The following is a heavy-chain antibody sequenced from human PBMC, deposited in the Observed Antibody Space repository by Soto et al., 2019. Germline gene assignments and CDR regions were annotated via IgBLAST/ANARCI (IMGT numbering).Heavy chain of an antibody. CDR1: GFTFSSYG. CDR3: XXXXXXXDYLDY. CDR2: IWYDGSNK. J-gene: IGHJ4*02. Sequence: QVQLVESGGGVVQPGRSLRLSCAASGFTFSSYGMHWVRXXXGXXLEWVAVIWYDGSNKYYADSVKGRFTISRDNSKXXXXXXXXXXXXXXXXXXXXXXXXXXXDYLDYWGQGTLVTVSS. V-gene: IGHV3-33*01.